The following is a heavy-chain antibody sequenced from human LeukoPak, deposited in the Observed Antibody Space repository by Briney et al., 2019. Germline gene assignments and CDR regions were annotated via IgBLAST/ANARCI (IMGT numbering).Heavy chain of an antibody. J-gene: IGHJ4*02. CDR2: IKSDGSNT. Sequence: GGSLRHSCADSGFTFSSYWMHGVRQAPGKGLVWVSRIKSDGSNTNYAGSVKGRFTISRDNAKNTLHLQMNSLRAEDTAVYYCARGGYYGSGRYYFDSWGQGTLVTVSS. CDR3: ARGGYYGSGRYYFDS. V-gene: IGHV3-74*01. CDR1: GFTFSSYW. D-gene: IGHD3-3*01.